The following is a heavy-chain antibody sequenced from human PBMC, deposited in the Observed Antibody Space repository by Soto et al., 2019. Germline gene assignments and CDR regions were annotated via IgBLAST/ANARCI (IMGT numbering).Heavy chain of an antibody. CDR1: GCSISSGGYY. J-gene: IGHJ3*02. CDR3: ARDLETGDAFDI. V-gene: IGHV4-31*03. Sequence: SETLSLTCTVSGCSISSGGYYWSWIRQHPGKGLEWIGYIYYSGSTYYNPSLKSRVTISVDTSKNQFSLKLSSVTAADTAVYYCARDLETGDAFDIWGQGTMVTVSS. D-gene: IGHD1-1*01. CDR2: IYYSGST.